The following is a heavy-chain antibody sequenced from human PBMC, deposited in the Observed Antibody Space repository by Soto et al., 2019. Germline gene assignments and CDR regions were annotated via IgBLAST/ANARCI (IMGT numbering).Heavy chain of an antibody. CDR3: ARHRDCGGGSCAFDY. V-gene: IGHV4-39*01. CDR2: IYYSGST. J-gene: IGHJ4*02. D-gene: IGHD2-15*01. Sequence: SETLSLTCTVSGGSISTSAYDWGWIRQSPGKELEWIATIYYSGSTYYNPSLRSRVTVSVDTSKNQFSLRLSSVTAADTAVFYCARHRDCGGGSCAFDYWGQG. CDR1: GGSISTSAYD.